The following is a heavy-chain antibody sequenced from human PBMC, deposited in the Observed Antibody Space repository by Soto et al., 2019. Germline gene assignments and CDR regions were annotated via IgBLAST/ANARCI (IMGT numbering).Heavy chain of an antibody. Sequence: GGSLRLSCAASGFTFSSYGMHWVRQAPGKGLEWVAVIWYDGSNKYYADSVKGRFTISRDNSKNTLYLQMNSLRAEDTAVYYCARGKGGGGSSYYYYGMDVWGQGTTVTVSS. V-gene: IGHV3-33*01. CDR3: ARGKGGGGSSYYYYGMDV. CDR2: IWYDGSNK. J-gene: IGHJ6*02. CDR1: GFTFSSYG. D-gene: IGHD2-15*01.